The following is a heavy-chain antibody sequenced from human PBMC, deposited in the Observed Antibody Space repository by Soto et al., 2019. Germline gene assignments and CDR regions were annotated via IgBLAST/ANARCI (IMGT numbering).Heavy chain of an antibody. CDR1: GYTFSDYY. Sequence: ASVKVSCKAGGYTFSDYYIQWVRQAPGQGLEYMGWISPKSGGAAYAQKFRGRVTMTRDTSVNLAYLHLSSLYDSTGYYYFNYWGQGTLVTVSS. V-gene: IGHV1-2*02. D-gene: IGHD3-22*01. CDR3: Y. J-gene: IGHJ4*02. CDR2: ISPKSGGA.